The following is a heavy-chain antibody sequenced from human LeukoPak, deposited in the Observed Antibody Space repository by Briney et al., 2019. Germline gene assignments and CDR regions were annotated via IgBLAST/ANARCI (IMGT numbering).Heavy chain of an antibody. D-gene: IGHD3-22*01. CDR3: ASSMDDSSGYSSSFDY. Sequence: SETLSLTCTVSGGSISSGGYYWSWIRQHPGKGLEWIGYIYYSGSPNYNPSLKSRVTISVDTSKNQFSLKLSSVTAADTAVYYCASSMDDSSGYSSSFDYWGQGTLVTVSS. V-gene: IGHV4-61*08. CDR2: IYYSGSP. CDR1: GGSISSGGYY. J-gene: IGHJ4*02.